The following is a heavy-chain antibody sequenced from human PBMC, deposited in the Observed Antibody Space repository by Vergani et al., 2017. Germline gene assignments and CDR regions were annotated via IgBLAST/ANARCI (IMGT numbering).Heavy chain of an antibody. CDR1: GGSISSSSYY. J-gene: IGHJ4*02. CDR3: ARNPDSSGWSHFDY. D-gene: IGHD6-19*01. CDR2: IYYSGGT. Sequence: QLQLQESGPGLVKPSETLSLTCTVSGGSISSSSYYWGWIRQPPGKGLEWIGSIYYSGGTYYNPSLKSRVTISVDTSKNQFSLKLSSVTAADTAVYYCARNPDSSGWSHFDYWGQGTLVTVSS. V-gene: IGHV4-39*01.